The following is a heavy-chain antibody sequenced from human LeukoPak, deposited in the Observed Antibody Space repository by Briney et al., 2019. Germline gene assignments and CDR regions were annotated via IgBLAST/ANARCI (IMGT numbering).Heavy chain of an antibody. D-gene: IGHD2-8*01. CDR3: ARENSVLMVYAYFDY. CDR1: GFTFSNYW. CDR2: IKQDGSEK. Sequence: GSLRLSCAASGFTFSNYWMSWVRQAPGKGLEWVANIKQDGSEKYYVDSVKGRFTISRDNAKNSLYLQMNSLRAEDTAVYYCARENSVLMVYAYFDYWGQGTLVTVSS. V-gene: IGHV3-7*01. J-gene: IGHJ4*02.